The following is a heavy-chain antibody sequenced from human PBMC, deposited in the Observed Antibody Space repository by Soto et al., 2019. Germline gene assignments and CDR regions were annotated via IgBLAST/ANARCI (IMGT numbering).Heavy chain of an antibody. CDR3: ARDLGVILLVPAAPYAMDF. CDR2: IYYSGST. V-gene: IGHV4-61*08. D-gene: IGHD2-2*01. J-gene: IGHJ6*02. Sequence: PSETLSLTCAVSGGSISSGGYSWSWIRQPPGKGLEWIGYIYYSGSTNYNPSLKSRVTISVDTSKNQFSLKLSSVTAADTAVYYCARDLGVILLVPAAPYAMDFRGPGLTVTLFS. CDR1: GGSISSGGYS.